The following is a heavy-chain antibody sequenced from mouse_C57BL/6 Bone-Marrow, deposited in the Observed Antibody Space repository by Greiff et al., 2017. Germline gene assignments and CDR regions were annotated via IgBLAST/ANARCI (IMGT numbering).Heavy chain of an antibody. CDR1: GFSLTSYG. Sequence: VKLMESGPGLVQPSQSLSITCTVSGFSLTSYGVHWVRQSPGKGLEWLGVIWSGGSTDYNAAFISRLSISKDNSKSQVFFKMNSLQADDTAIYYCARNSHSAYGSSPYYFDYWGQGTTLTVSS. D-gene: IGHD1-1*01. CDR3: ARNSHSAYGSSPYYFDY. V-gene: IGHV2-2*01. J-gene: IGHJ2*01. CDR2: IWSGGST.